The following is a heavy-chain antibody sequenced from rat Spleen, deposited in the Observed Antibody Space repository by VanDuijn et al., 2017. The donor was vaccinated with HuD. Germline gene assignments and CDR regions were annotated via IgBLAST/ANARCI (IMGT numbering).Heavy chain of an antibody. CDR2: ITNTGGST. D-gene: IGHD1-2*01. Sequence: EVQLVESGGGLVQPGRSLKLSCVASGFTFNNYWMTWIRQAPGKGLEWVASITNTGGSTYYPDSVKGRFTISRDNAKSTLYLQMNSLRSEDTATYYCVRHRDYYNSYVYAFDYWGQGVMVTVSS. V-gene: IGHV5-31*01. CDR3: VRHRDYYNSYVYAFDY. CDR1: GFTFNNYW. J-gene: IGHJ2*01.